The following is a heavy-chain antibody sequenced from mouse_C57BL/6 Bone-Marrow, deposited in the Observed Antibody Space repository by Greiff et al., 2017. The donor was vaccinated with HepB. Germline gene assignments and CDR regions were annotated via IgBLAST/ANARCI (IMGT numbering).Heavy chain of an antibody. CDR2: IYPANGDT. D-gene: IGHD1-1*01. CDR1: FFPLPSYS. CDR3: TPYGSLYYFDY. J-gene: IGHJ2*01. V-gene: IGHV14-4*01. Sequence: SFPFSFPSSFFPLPSYSLPFFTPLPDPCLEWLGWIYPANGDTEYASKFQGKATITADTSSNTAYLQLSSLTSEDTAVYYCTPYGSLYYFDYWGQGTTLTVSS.